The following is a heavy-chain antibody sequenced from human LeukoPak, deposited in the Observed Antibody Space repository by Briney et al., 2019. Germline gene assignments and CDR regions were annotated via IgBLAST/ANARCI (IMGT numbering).Heavy chain of an antibody. D-gene: IGHD6-13*01. Sequence: GRSLRLSCVASGFSFGFNTYGMQWVRQTPGKGLEWVAVIWYDGGIKYYGDAVKGRFTISRDNSKNTLYLQMNSLRDEDMAIYYCAKDRAPRAAAYYFDCWGQGTLVTVSS. CDR2: IWYDGGIK. V-gene: IGHV3-33*06. J-gene: IGHJ4*02. CDR1: GFSFGFNTYG. CDR3: AKDRAPRAAAYYFDC.